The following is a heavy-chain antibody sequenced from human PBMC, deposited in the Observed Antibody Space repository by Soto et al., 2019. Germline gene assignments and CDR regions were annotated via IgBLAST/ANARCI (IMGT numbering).Heavy chain of an antibody. CDR3: ARSFGASDYFDS. D-gene: IGHD3-10*01. V-gene: IGHV5-10-1*01. Sequence: EESLKISCQGAGYSFTSYWISWVRQMPGKGLEWMGRIDPSDFDSDYSPSFQGRVTISIDRSISTAYLQWSSLKASDTAMYYCARSFGASDYFDSRGQGTLVTASS. CDR2: IDPSDFDS. CDR1: GYSFTSYW. J-gene: IGHJ4*02.